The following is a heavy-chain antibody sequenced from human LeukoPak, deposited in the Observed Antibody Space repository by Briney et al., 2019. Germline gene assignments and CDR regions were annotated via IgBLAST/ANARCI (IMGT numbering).Heavy chain of an antibody. CDR1: GGSISSGGYS. CDR3: ARLGGVYGGYYFDY. Sequence: SETLSLTCAVSGGSISSGGYSWSWIRQPPGKGLEWIGYIYHSGSTYYNPSLKSRVTISVDTSKNQFSLKLNSLTAADTAVYFCARLGGVYGGYYFDYWGQGTLVTASS. D-gene: IGHD2-8*02. J-gene: IGHJ4*02. V-gene: IGHV4-30-2*03. CDR2: IYHSGST.